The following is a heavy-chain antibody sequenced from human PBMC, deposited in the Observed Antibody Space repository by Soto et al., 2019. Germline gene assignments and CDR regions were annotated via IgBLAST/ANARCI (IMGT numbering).Heavy chain of an antibody. Sequence: GGSLRLSCAASGFTFSSYAMSWVRQAPGKGLEWVSAISGSGGSTYYADSVKGRFTISRDNSKNTLYLQMYSLRAEDTAVYYCAKDFWLAQNLYCTNGVCYTAFDIWGQGTMVT. D-gene: IGHD2-8*01. V-gene: IGHV3-23*01. J-gene: IGHJ3*02. CDR1: GFTFSSYA. CDR3: AKDFWLAQNLYCTNGVCYTAFDI. CDR2: ISGSGGST.